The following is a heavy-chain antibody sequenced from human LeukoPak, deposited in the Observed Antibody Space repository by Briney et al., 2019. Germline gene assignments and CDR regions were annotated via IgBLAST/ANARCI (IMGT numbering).Heavy chain of an antibody. Sequence: GGSLRLSCAASGFTVSNNYMSWVRQAPGKGLEWVANIKEDGSEKYYVDSVKGRFTISRDNAKNSLYLQMNSLRAEDTAVYYCARMFSGGSCYDYWGQGTLVTVSS. CDR3: ARMFSGGSCYDY. V-gene: IGHV3-7*01. CDR2: IKEDGSEK. D-gene: IGHD2-15*01. J-gene: IGHJ4*02. CDR1: GFTVSNNY.